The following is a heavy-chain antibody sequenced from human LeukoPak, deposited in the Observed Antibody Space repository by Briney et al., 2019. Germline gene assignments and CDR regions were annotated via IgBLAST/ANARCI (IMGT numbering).Heavy chain of an antibody. CDR1: GFTFSSYA. J-gene: IGHJ4*02. D-gene: IGHD3-3*01. CDR2: ISGSGGST. CDR3: AKDFWSGYYMKYYFDY. Sequence: GGSLRLSCAASGFTFSSYAMSWVRQAPGKGLEWVSAISGSGGSTYYADSVKGRFTISRDNSKNTLYLQMNSLRAEDAAVYYCAKDFWSGYYMKYYFDYWGQGTLVTVSS. V-gene: IGHV3-23*01.